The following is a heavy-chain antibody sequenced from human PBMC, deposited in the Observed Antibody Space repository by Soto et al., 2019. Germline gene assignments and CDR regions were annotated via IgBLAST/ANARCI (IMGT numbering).Heavy chain of an antibody. J-gene: IGHJ4*02. CDR2: INKNGFTI. D-gene: IGHD6-19*01. CDR1: GFTLTTYS. V-gene: IGHV3-48*02. Sequence: GGSLRLSCAVSGFTLTTYSMNWVRQAPGKGLEWISFINKNGFTIYYADSVKGRFTISRDYAKNSLYLQMDSLRHEDTAVYYCARGAVTGTSLFDYWGLGTLVTISS. CDR3: ARGAVTGTSLFDY.